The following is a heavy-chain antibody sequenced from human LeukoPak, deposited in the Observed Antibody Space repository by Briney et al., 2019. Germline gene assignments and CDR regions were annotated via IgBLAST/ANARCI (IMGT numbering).Heavy chain of an antibody. D-gene: IGHD3-10*01. V-gene: IGHV3-21*01. CDR3: AREVEPTYYYGSGRPNGMDV. CDR1: GFTFSSYS. Sequence: GGSLRLSCAASGFTFSSYSMNWVRQAPGKGLEWVSSISSSSSYLYYADSVKGRFTISRDNAKNSLYLQMNSLRAEDTAVYYCAREVEPTYYYGSGRPNGMDVWDQGTTVTVSS. CDR2: ISSSSSYL. J-gene: IGHJ6*02.